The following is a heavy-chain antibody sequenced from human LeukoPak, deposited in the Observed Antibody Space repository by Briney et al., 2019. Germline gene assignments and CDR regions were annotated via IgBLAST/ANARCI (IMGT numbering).Heavy chain of an antibody. J-gene: IGHJ5*02. CDR2: IKQDGSEK. CDR1: GFTFSDYY. D-gene: IGHD6-13*01. Sequence: GGSLRLSCAASGFTFSDYYMSWIRQAPGKGLEWVANIKQDGSEKYYVDSVKGRFTISRDNAKNSLYLQMNSLRAEDTAVYYCAGAFAAAGWFDPWGQGTLVTVSS. CDR3: AGAFAAAGWFDP. V-gene: IGHV3-7*01.